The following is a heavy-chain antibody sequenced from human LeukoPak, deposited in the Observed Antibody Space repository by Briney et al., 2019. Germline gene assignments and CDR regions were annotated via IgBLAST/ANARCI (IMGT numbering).Heavy chain of an antibody. CDR1: GFTFSSYS. D-gene: IGHD5-24*01. Sequence: GGSLRLSCAASGFTFSSYSMTWVRQAPGKGLEWVSYISSSSSTIYYADSVKGRFTISRDNAKNSLYLQMNSLRAEDTAVYYCARDHNWAFDYWGQGSLVTVSS. CDR3: ARDHNWAFDY. CDR2: ISSSSSTI. V-gene: IGHV3-48*01. J-gene: IGHJ4*02.